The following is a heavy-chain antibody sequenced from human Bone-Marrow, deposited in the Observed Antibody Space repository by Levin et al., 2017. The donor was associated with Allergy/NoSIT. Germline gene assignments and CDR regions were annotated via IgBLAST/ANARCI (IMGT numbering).Heavy chain of an antibody. CDR1: GFSLRTTGMC. J-gene: IGHJ4*02. D-gene: IGHD3-3*01. Sequence: SGPTLVKPTQTLTLSCDFSGFSLRTTGMCVSWIRQSSGRAPEWLAVIDWDEDKYYSTSLKTRLTISKDTSENQVVLKLANMDPGDTATYYCVRSLNWYFDYWGRGIHVTVSS. CDR3: VRSLNWYFDY. CDR2: IDWDEDK. V-gene: IGHV2-70*01.